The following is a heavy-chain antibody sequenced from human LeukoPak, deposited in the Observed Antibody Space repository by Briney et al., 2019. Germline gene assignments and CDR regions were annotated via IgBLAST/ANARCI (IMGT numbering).Heavy chain of an antibody. J-gene: IGHJ6*03. CDR1: GFSFSLYA. CDR3: ARDGGGYTYGNYYMDV. D-gene: IGHD5-18*01. V-gene: IGHV3-48*01. Sequence: GGSLRLSCEASGFSFSLYAMNWVRQAPGKGREWVSHIIGSSSTIYYADSVKGRFTISRDNAKNSLYLQMNSLRAEDSAVYYCARDGGGYTYGNYYMDVWGKGTTVTVSS. CDR2: IIGSSSTI.